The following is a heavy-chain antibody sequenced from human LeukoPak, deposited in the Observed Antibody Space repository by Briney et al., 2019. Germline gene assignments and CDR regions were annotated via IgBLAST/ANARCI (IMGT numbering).Heavy chain of an antibody. CDR1: GGSISSGSYY. J-gene: IGHJ4*02. Sequence: SETLSLTCTVSGGSISSGSYYWSWIRQPAGKGLEWIGRIYTSGSTNYNPSLKSRVTISVDTSKNQFSLKLSSVTAADTAVYYCARVAGYSSGWYSRKYYFDYWGQGTLVTVSS. D-gene: IGHD6-19*01. CDR3: ARVAGYSSGWYSRKYYFDY. V-gene: IGHV4-61*02. CDR2: IYTSGST.